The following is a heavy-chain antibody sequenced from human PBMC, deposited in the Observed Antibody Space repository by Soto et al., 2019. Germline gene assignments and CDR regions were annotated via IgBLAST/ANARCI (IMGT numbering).Heavy chain of an antibody. Sequence: GGFLRLSCAASGFTFSSYSMNWVRQAPGKGLEWVSSISSSSSYIYYADSVKGRFTISRDNAKNSLYLQMNSLRAEDTAVYYCARDLFDFWSGYYDRYYYYMDVWGKGTTVTVSS. D-gene: IGHD3-3*01. CDR3: ARDLFDFWSGYYDRYYYYMDV. V-gene: IGHV3-21*01. CDR1: GFTFSSYS. CDR2: ISSSSSYI. J-gene: IGHJ6*03.